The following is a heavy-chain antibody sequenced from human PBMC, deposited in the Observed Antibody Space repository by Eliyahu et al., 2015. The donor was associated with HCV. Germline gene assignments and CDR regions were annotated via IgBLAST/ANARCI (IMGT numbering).Heavy chain of an antibody. CDR2: IDYKGST. J-gene: IGHJ5*02. V-gene: IGHV4-59*12. D-gene: IGHD2-15*01. Sequence: QVYLQESGPGLVRPSETLSLTCSVSGGSITTYYWSWIRQSPDKGLEWLGVIDYKGSTTYNPPFKSRVTISEDTSKNQFFLSLKSVTAADTAIYYCVRGDCSAGTCYWFDRWGQGTLVTVSS. CDR1: GGSITTYY. CDR3: VRGDCSAGTCYWFDR.